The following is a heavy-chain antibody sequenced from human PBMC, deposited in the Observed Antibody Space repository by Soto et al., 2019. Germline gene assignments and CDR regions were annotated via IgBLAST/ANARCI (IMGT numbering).Heavy chain of an antibody. CDR3: TTRPYCSSTSCYYYYSYYMDV. CDR2: IKSKTDGGTT. Sequence: GGSLRLSCAASGFAFSNAWMSWVRQAPGKGLEWVGRIKSKTDGGTTDYAAPVKGRFTISRDDSKNTLYLQMNSLKTEDTAVYYCTTRPYCSSTSCYYYYSYYMDVWGKGTTVTDAS. CDR1: GFAFSNAW. D-gene: IGHD2-2*01. V-gene: IGHV3-15*01. J-gene: IGHJ6*03.